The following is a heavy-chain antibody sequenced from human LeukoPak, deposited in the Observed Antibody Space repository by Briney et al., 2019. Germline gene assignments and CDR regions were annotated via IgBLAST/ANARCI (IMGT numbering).Heavy chain of an antibody. CDR1: GYSISSGYY. V-gene: IGHV4-38-2*02. D-gene: IGHD3-9*01. CDR3: ATIPDILTGYYNFDY. J-gene: IGHJ4*02. CDR2: IYHSGST. Sequence: SGTLSLTCTVSGYSISSGYYWGWIRQPPGKGLEWIGSIYHSGSTYYNPSLKSRVTISVDTSKNQFSLKLSSVTAADTAVYYCATIPDILTGYYNFDYWGQATLVTVYS.